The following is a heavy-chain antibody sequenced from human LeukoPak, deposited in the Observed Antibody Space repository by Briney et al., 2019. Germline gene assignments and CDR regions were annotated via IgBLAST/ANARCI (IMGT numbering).Heavy chain of an antibody. CDR1: GYTFTSYY. V-gene: IGHV1-46*01. Sequence: ASVKVSCKASGYTFTSYYMHWVRQAPGQGLEWMGIINPSGGSTSYAQKFQGRVTMTRDMSTSTVYMELSSLRAEDTAVYYCARITQPLYDIPKPLTQRWDNYYYYYMDVWGKGTTVTISS. CDR3: ARITQPLYDIPKPLTQRWDNYYYYYMDV. CDR2: INPSGGST. D-gene: IGHD3-9*01. J-gene: IGHJ6*03.